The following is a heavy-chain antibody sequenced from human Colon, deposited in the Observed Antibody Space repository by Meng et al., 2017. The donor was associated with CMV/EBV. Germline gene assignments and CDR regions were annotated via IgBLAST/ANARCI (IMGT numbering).Heavy chain of an antibody. CDR3: ARASYGDFSYWYFDL. CDR2: ISSSSSYI. V-gene: IGHV3-21*01. Sequence: GESLKISCAASGFTFSTYWMHWVRQAPGKGLVWVSSISSSSSYIYYADSVKDRFTISRDNAKNSLYLQMNSLRAEDTAVYYCARASYGDFSYWYFDLWGRGTLVTVSS. CDR1: GFTFSTYW. D-gene: IGHD4-17*01. J-gene: IGHJ2*01.